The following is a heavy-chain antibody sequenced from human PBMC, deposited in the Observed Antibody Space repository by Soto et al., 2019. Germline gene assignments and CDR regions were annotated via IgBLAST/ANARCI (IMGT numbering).Heavy chain of an antibody. D-gene: IGHD6-13*01. CDR2: IDYSGST. V-gene: IGHV4-31*03. Sequence: TLSLTCTVSGGSISSGGSFWTWIRQHPGKGLEWIGYIDYSGSTYSNPSLKSRATISVDTSKNQFSLKVSSMTAADTAVYYCARQSSSSWAYYFDSWGQGTLVTVSS. CDR1: GGSISSGGSF. J-gene: IGHJ4*02. CDR3: ARQSSSSWAYYFDS.